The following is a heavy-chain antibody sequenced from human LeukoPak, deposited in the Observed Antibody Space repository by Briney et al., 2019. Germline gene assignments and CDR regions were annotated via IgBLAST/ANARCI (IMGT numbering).Heavy chain of an antibody. CDR1: GYSFSDYA. V-gene: IGHV1-3*01. Sequence: EASVKVSCKASGYSFSDYAIQWVRQAPGQRLEWMGWINAGNGKTKYSQNLQGRGTITRDRSASTAYMELSSLRSEDTSIYYCARGRWTATETTYYLDYWGQGTLVTVSS. CDR2: INAGNGKT. D-gene: IGHD4-17*01. J-gene: IGHJ4*02. CDR3: ARGRWTATETTYYLDY.